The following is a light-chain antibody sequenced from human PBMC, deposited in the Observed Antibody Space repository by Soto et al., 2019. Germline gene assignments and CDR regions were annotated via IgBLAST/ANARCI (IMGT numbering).Light chain of an antibody. CDR1: QSVLYSSNNKNY. CDR2: WAS. J-gene: IGKJ2*01. Sequence: DIVMTQSPDSLAVSLGERATINCKSSQSVLYSSNNKNYLGWYQQKPGQTPKLLIYWASTRDSGVPDRFSGRGSGTDFTLTISGLQAEDVAVSYCQQYYSPPYTFGQGTRLEIK. V-gene: IGKV4-1*01. CDR3: QQYYSPPYT.